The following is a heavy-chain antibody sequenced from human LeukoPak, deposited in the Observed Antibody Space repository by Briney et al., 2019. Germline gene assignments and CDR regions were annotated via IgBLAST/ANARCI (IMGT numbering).Heavy chain of an antibody. CDR2: IWYDGSNK. V-gene: IGHV3-30*02. CDR1: GFTFSSYG. CDR3: AKSHPDCSGGSCYSRPLDY. Sequence: GGSLRLSCAASGFTFSSYGMRWVRQAPGKGLEWVAVIWYDGSNKYYADSVKGRFTISRDNSKNTLYLQMNSLRAEDTAVYYCAKSHPDCSGGSCYSRPLDYWGQGTLVTVSS. J-gene: IGHJ4*02. D-gene: IGHD2-15*01.